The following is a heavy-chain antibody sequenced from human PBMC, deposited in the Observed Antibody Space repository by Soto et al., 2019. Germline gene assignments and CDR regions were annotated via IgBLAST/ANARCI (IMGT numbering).Heavy chain of an antibody. D-gene: IGHD1-26*01. J-gene: IGHJ6*02. Sequence: GGSLRLSCAASGFTFSNAWMNWVRQAPGKGLEWVGRIKSKTDGGTTDYAAPVKGRFTISRDDSKNTLYLQMNSLKTEDTAVYYCTTDPPELGASSYYYYYGMDVWGQGTTVTVSS. CDR2: IKSKTDGGTT. CDR1: GFTFSNAW. CDR3: TTDPPELGASSYYYYYGMDV. V-gene: IGHV3-15*07.